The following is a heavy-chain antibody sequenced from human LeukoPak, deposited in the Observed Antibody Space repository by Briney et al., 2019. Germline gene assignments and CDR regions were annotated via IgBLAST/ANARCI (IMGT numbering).Heavy chain of an antibody. V-gene: IGHV3-23*01. CDR1: GFTFSGYA. Sequence: GGSLRLSCAASGFTFSGYAMSWVRQAPGKGLEWVSAISGKGGRTYYADSVKGRFTVSRDNSKNTLYLQMNSLRAEHTAIYYCAKWKWGSDPYILLYYFDYWGQGTLVTVSS. J-gene: IGHJ4*02. D-gene: IGHD1-26*01. CDR3: AKWKWGSDPYILLYYFDY. CDR2: ISGKGGRT.